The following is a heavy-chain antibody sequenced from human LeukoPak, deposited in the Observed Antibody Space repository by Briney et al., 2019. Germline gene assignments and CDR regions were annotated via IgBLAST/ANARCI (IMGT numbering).Heavy chain of an antibody. CDR3: AREFVVVVPAEKNAFDI. J-gene: IGHJ3*02. CDR2: INPSGGST. V-gene: IGHV1-46*01. CDR1: GYTFTNYA. Sequence: GASVKVSCKASGYTFTNYAINWVRQAPGQGLEWMGIINPSGGSTSYAQKFQGRVTMTRDTSTSTVYMELGSLRSEDTAVYYCAREFVVVVPAEKNAFDIWGQGTMVTVSS. D-gene: IGHD2-2*01.